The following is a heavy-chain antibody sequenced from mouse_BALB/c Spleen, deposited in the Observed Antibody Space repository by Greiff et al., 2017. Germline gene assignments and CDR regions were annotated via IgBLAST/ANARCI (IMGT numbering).Heavy chain of an antibody. CDR2: ISSGGSYT. CDR3: ARRDY. Sequence: DVQLVESGGGLVKPGGSLKLSCAASGFTFSSYAMSWVRQTPEKRLEWVATISSGGSYTYYPDSVKGRFTISRDNAKNTLYLQMSSLRSEDTAMYYCARRDYWGQGTTLTVSS. V-gene: IGHV5-9-3*01. CDR1: GFTFSSYA. J-gene: IGHJ2*01.